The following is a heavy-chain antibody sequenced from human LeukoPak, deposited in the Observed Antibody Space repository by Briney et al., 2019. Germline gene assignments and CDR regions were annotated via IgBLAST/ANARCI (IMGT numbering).Heavy chain of an antibody. Sequence: GGTLRLSCAASGFTFSSYGMSWVRQAPGKGLNWVSAISGGGDRTFYADSVKGRFTISRDNSENTLDLQMKSLRAEDTAIYYCAKGRAYDSSANPYWHFDLWGRGTLVTVSS. J-gene: IGHJ2*01. CDR1: GFTFSSYG. CDR2: ISGGGDRT. CDR3: AKGRAYDSSANPYWHFDL. D-gene: IGHD3-22*01. V-gene: IGHV3-23*01.